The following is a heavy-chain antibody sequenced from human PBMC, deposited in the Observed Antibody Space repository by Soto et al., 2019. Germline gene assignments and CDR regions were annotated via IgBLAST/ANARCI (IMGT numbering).Heavy chain of an antibody. CDR3: AKGRVGSVKLDY. J-gene: IGHJ4*02. D-gene: IGHD6-19*01. V-gene: IGHV3-30*18. CDR2: ISSDGTNK. CDR1: GLTFSSYG. Sequence: QVQLVESGGGVVQPGRSLRLSCAASGLTFSSYGMHWVRQAPGKGLEWVAVISSDGTNKYYADSVKGRFTISRDNSKNTLYLQLNSLRPEDTAVYYCAKGRVGSVKLDYWGQGTLVTVSS.